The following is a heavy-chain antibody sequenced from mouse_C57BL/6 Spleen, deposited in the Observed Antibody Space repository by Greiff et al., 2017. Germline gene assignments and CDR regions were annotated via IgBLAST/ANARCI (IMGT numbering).Heavy chain of an antibody. CDR3: AREGDYDYDEAWFAY. J-gene: IGHJ3*01. V-gene: IGHV5-4*01. Sequence: EVQVVESGGGLVKPGGSLKLSCAASGFTFSSYAMSWVRQTPEKRLEWVATISDGGSYTYYPDNVKGRFTISRDNAKNNLYLQMSHLKSEDTAMYYCAREGDYDYDEAWFAYWGQGTLVTVSA. D-gene: IGHD2-4*01. CDR2: ISDGGSYT. CDR1: GFTFSSYA.